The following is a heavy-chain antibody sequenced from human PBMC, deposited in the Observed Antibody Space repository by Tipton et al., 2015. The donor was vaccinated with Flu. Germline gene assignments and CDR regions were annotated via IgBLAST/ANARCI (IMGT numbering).Heavy chain of an antibody. V-gene: IGHV1-2*06. J-gene: IGHJ3*02. CDR3: ARGGDDSGDAFDI. Sequence: QSGAEVKKPGTSVKVSCKASGYTFTGYYIVWVRQAPGQGLECLGRINPNIGYSHYAQKFQGRVTMTRDTSISTAYMEVSGLRSDDTAMYYCARGGDDSGDAFDIWGRGTMVTVSS. D-gene: IGHD2-21*02. CDR1: GYTFTGYY. CDR2: INPNIGYS.